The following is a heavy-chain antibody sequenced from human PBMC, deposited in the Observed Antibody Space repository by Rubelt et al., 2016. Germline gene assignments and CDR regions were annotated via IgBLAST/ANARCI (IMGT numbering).Heavy chain of an antibody. CDR2: ISAYNGNT. J-gene: IGHJ6*02. CDR3: ARGGDCSSTSCSYYYYGMDV. CDR1: GYTFSNYG. Sequence: QVQLVQSGPEVKKPGASVKVSCKASGYTFSNYGISWVRQAPGQGLQWMGWISAYNGNTKYAQNLQGRVTMTKDTSTSTAYMELRSLRSDDTGVYYCARGGDCSSTSCSYYYYGMDVWGQGTTVTVSS. D-gene: IGHD2-2*01. V-gene: IGHV1-18*01.